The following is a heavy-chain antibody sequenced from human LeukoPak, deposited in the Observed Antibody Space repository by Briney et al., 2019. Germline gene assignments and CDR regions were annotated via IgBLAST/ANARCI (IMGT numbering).Heavy chain of an antibody. CDR2: INHSGST. J-gene: IGHJ6*03. Sequence: SETLSLTCAVYGGSFSGYYWSWIRQPRGKGLEWIGEINHSGSTNYNPSLKSRVTISVDTSKNQFSLKLTSVTAAATAVYYCARLRITMVRGVITPYYYYYYMDVWGKGTTVTISS. CDR1: GGSFSGYY. D-gene: IGHD3-10*01. CDR3: ARLRITMVRGVITPYYYYYYMDV. V-gene: IGHV4-34*01.